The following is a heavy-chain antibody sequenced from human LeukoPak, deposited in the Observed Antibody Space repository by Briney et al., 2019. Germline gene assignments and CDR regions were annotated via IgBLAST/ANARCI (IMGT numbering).Heavy chain of an antibody. Sequence: GGSLRLSCAASGFTFSSYAMSWVRQAPGKGLEWVSAISGSGGSTYYADSVRGRFTISRDNSKNTLYLQMNSLRAEDTAVYYCAKDKYYYDSSGYLDYWGQGTLVTVSS. CDR2: ISGSGGST. CDR1: GFTFSSYA. D-gene: IGHD3-22*01. CDR3: AKDKYYYDSSGYLDY. J-gene: IGHJ4*02. V-gene: IGHV3-23*01.